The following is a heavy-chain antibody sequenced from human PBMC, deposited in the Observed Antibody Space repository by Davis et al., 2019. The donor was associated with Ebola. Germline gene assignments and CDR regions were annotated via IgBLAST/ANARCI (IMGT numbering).Heavy chain of an antibody. V-gene: IGHV1-2*02. CDR2: INPNSGGT. J-gene: IGHJ6*02. CDR1: GYTFTGYY. D-gene: IGHD3-10*01. Sequence: ASVKVSCKASGYTFTGYYMHWVRQAPGQGLEWMGWINPNSGGTNYAQKFQGRVTMTRDTSISTAYMELSRLRSDDTAVYYCARNWFGELLQIPVSDYYYGMDVWGQGTTVTVSS. CDR3: ARNWFGELLQIPVSDYYYGMDV.